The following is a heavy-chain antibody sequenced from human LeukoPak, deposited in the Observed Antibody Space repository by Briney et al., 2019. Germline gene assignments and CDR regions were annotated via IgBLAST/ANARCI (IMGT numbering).Heavy chain of an antibody. J-gene: IGHJ5*02. V-gene: IGHV4-38-2*02. Sequence: SETLSLTCAVSGYSISSGYYWGWIRQPPGKGLEWIGSIYHSGSTYYNPSLKSRVTISVDTSKNQFSLKLSSVTAADTAVYYCARDLSFGELSINWFDPWGQETLVTVSS. CDR2: IYHSGST. CDR3: ARDLSFGELSINWFDP. CDR1: GYSISSGYY. D-gene: IGHD3-10*01.